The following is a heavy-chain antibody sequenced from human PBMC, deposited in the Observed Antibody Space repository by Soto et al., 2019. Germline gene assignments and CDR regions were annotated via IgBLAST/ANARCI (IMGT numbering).Heavy chain of an antibody. D-gene: IGHD3-3*01. CDR1: GGSISSYY. V-gene: IGHV4-59*08. CDR3: ARSATIFGVTFDY. Sequence: SETLSLTCTVSGGSISSYYWSWIRQPPGKGLEWIGYIYYSGSTNYNPSLKSRVTISVDTSKNQFSLKLSSVTAADTAVYYCARSATIFGVTFDYWGQGTLVTVSS. CDR2: IYYSGST. J-gene: IGHJ4*02.